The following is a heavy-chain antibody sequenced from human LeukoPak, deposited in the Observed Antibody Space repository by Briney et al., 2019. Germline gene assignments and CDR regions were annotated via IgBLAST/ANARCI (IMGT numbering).Heavy chain of an antibody. V-gene: IGHV4-59*01. CDR2: IYYSGRT. D-gene: IGHD7-27*01. CDR3: ARTRDWGGFDY. J-gene: IGHJ4*02. CDR1: GGSISSYY. Sequence: PSETLSLTCTVSGGSISSYYWSWIRQPPGKGLEWIGYIYYSGRTNYNPSLKSRLTISVDMSKNQFSLELTSATAADTAVYYCARTRDWGGFDYWGQGILVTVAS.